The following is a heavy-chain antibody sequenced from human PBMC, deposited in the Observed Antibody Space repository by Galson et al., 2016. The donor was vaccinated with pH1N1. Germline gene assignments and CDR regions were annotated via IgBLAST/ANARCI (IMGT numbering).Heavy chain of an antibody. V-gene: IGHV3-7*03. D-gene: IGHD4-17*01. CDR1: GFTFSRYW. CDR2: IKQDGSEK. Sequence: SLRLSCAASGFTFSRYWMSWVRQAPGKGLEWVANIKQDGSEKNYVDSVKGRFTVSRDNAKNLLYLQMNSLRGGDTAVYYCARDRGFLSVTTSAFHMWGQGTMVTVSS. CDR3: ARDRGFLSVTTSAFHM. J-gene: IGHJ3*02.